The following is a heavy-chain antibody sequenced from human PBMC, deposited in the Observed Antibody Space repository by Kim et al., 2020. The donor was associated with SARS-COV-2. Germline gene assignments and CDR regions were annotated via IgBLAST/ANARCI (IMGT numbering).Heavy chain of an antibody. CDR2: TRNKANSYTT. J-gene: IGHJ4*02. Sequence: GGSLRLSCAASGFTFSDHYMDWVRQAPGKGLEWVGRTRNKANSYTTEYAASVKGRFTISRDDSKNSLYLQMNSLKTEDTAVYYCARVLHSSSSSGVFDYWGQGTLVTVSS. D-gene: IGHD6-6*01. CDR1: GFTFSDHY. V-gene: IGHV3-72*01. CDR3: ARVLHSSSSSGVFDY.